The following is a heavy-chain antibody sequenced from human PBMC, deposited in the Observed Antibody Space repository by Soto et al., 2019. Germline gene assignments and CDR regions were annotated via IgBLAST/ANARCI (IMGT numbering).Heavy chain of an antibody. CDR2: ISAYNGNT. J-gene: IGHJ5*02. CDR1: GYTFTSYG. CDR3: ASTTTLPRSYSGSYYNWFDP. D-gene: IGHD1-26*01. Sequence: ASVKVSCKASGYTFTSYGISWVRQAPGQGLEWMGWISAYNGNTKYAQKLQGRVTMTTDTSTSTAYMERSSLRSEDTAVYYCASTTTLPRSYSGSYYNWFDPWGQGTLVTVSS. V-gene: IGHV1-18*01.